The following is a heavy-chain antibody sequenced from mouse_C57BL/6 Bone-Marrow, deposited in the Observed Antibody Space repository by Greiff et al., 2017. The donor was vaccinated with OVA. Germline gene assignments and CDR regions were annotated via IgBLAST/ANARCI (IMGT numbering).Heavy chain of an antibody. J-gene: IGHJ1*03. CDR3: ARRLRWYFDV. Sequence: EVKLQESGPELVKPGASVKIPCKASGYTFTDYNMDWVQQSHGKSLEWIGDINPNNGGTNYNEKFKGKATLTVDKSSSTAYMELRSLTSEDTAVYYCARRLRWYFDVWGTGTTVTVSS. CDR2: INPNNGGT. V-gene: IGHV1-18*01. D-gene: IGHD1-1*01. CDR1: GYTFTDYN.